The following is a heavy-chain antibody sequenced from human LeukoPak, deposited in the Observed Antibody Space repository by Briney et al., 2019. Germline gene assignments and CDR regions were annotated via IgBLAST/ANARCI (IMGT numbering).Heavy chain of an antibody. CDR2: ISSGGGST. J-gene: IGHJ4*02. Sequence: GGSLRLSCAASGFTFSGNWMHWVRQAPGKGLEWVSAISSGGGSTFYADSVKGRFTISRDNSRTSLYLLMNSLRAEDTSVYYCAKSMGSVDFDYCGQGTLVTVSS. D-gene: IGHD2/OR15-2a*01. CDR1: GFTFSGNW. V-gene: IGHV3-23*01. CDR3: AKSMGSVDFDY.